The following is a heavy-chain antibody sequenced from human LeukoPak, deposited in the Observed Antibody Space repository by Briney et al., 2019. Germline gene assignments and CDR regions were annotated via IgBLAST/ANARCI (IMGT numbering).Heavy chain of an antibody. CDR1: GFTFSSAW. Sequence: GGSLRLSCAASGFTFSSAWMTWVRQAPGKRLEWVGRVLSKTDGGTTEYAAPVKGRFTISRDDSKNTLYLQMNSLKTEDTAVYYCTTGTPLYDFWSGYYTGAFDIWGQGTMVTVSS. CDR2: VLSKTDGGTT. J-gene: IGHJ3*02. CDR3: TTGTPLYDFWSGYYTGAFDI. D-gene: IGHD3-3*01. V-gene: IGHV3-15*01.